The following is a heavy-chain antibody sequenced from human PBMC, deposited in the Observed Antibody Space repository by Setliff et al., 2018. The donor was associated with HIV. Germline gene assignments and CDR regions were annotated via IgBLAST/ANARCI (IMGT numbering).Heavy chain of an antibody. CDR3: SRSGIGYGGDSNTFDI. Sequence: SETLSLTCTVSGYSISSGYYWGWIRQTPGKGLEWIGSIYLSGSTYYNPSLKSRVTISLDTSKNQFSLKLSSVTAADTAVYYCSRSGIGYGGDSNTFDIWGQGTLVTVSS. D-gene: IGHD2-21*02. CDR2: IYLSGST. CDR1: GYSISSGYY. J-gene: IGHJ3*02. V-gene: IGHV4-38-2*02.